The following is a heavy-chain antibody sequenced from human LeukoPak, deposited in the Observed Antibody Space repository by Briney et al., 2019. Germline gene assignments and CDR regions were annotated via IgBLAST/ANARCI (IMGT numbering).Heavy chain of an antibody. V-gene: IGHV4-30-2*01. D-gene: IGHD3-9*01. CDR2: IYHSGAT. Sequence: PSETLSLTCVVSGGSISSGGYSWSWIRQPPGRGLEFIAYIYHSGATYHNPSLKSRVTISVDRPKDQFSLKLTSVTAADTAVYYCARGPNDILTGYYRTFFDYWGQGALVTVSS. J-gene: IGHJ4*02. CDR3: ARGPNDILTGYYRTFFDY. CDR1: GGSISSGGYS.